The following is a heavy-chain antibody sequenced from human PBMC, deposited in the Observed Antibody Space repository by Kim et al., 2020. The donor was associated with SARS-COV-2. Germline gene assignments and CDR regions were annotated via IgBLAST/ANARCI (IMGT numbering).Heavy chain of an antibody. CDR3: ARDFTNSYYFDS. J-gene: IGHJ4*02. D-gene: IGHD7-27*01. V-gene: IGHV4-59*01. Sequence: KYHPSLQSRVSISIDTSRTQLSLKLSSVTAADTAIYYCARDFTNSYYFDSWDQGTLVTVSS.